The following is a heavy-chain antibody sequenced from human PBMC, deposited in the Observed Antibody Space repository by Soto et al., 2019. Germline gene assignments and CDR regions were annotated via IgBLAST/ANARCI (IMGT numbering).Heavy chain of an antibody. V-gene: IGHV3-23*01. CDR2: ISGSGGST. CDR1: GFTFSSDA. J-gene: IGHJ4*02. Sequence: GSLTLSCASSGFTFSSDAMSWVRQAPRKVLEWVSAISGSGGSTYYADSVKGRFTISRDNSKNTLYLQMNRLRAEDTAVYYCAKYPPGGYSSSPFDYWGQGTLVTVSS. D-gene: IGHD6-13*01. CDR3: AKYPPGGYSSSPFDY.